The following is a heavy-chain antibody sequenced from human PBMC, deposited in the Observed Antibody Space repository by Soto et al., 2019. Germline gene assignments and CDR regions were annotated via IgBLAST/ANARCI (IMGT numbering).Heavy chain of an antibody. CDR1: GGSISPYS. J-gene: IGHJ5*02. CDR2: VSHSGRT. V-gene: IGHV4-59*01. D-gene: IGHD4-17*01. Sequence: SETLSLTCTISGGSISPYSWTWIRQSPGKGLEWIGYVSHSGRTFYTPSLKSRLTMSLDTSRSQFSLRLKSVSAADTAVYYRARLLGGYDDYGGWFAPWGQGTLVTVSS. CDR3: ARLLGGYDDYGGWFAP.